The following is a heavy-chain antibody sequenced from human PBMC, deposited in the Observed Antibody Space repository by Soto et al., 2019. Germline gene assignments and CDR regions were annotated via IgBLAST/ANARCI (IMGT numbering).Heavy chain of an antibody. V-gene: IGHV3-53*01. CDR2: IYSGGTS. Sequence: EVQLVESGGGLIQPGGSLRLAGAASGSTSTNKNMTWVRQAPGKGRERASIIYSGGTSSYADSVQGRFTISRDNSKEILYLQMNSLRAEDTAVYYCARVDYGDYGWYFDLWGRGTLVTVSS. CDR1: GSTSTNKN. D-gene: IGHD4-17*01. J-gene: IGHJ2*01. CDR3: ARVDYGDYGWYFDL.